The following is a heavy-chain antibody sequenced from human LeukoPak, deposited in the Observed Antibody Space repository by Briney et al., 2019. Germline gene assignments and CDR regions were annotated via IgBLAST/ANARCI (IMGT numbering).Heavy chain of an antibody. CDR1: GGSFSGYY. J-gene: IGHJ4*02. Sequence: SETLSLTCAVYGGSFSGYYWSWIRQPPGKGLEWIGEINHSGSTNYNPSLKSRVTISVDTSKNQFSLKLSSVTAADTAVYYCARVGVSGGGSGSYYNFDYWGQGTLVTVSS. CDR3: ARVGVSGGGSGSYYNFDY. V-gene: IGHV4-34*01. CDR2: INHSGST. D-gene: IGHD3-10*01.